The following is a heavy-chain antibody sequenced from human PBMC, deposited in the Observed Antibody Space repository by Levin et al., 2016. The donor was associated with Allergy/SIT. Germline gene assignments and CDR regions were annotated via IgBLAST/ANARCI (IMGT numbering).Heavy chain of an antibody. J-gene: IGHJ4*02. D-gene: IGHD6-6*01. CDR1: GFTFSSYG. Sequence: GESLKISCAASGFTFSSYGMHWVRQAPGKGLEWVAVISYDGSNKYYADSVKGRFTISRDNSKNTLYLQMNSLRAEDTAVYYCAKTTWGSIAAPLYYWGQGTLVTVSS. V-gene: IGHV3-30*18. CDR2: ISYDGSNK. CDR3: AKTTWGSIAAPLYY.